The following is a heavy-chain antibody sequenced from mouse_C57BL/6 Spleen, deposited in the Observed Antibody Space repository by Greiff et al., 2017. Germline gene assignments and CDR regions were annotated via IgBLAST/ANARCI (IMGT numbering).Heavy chain of an antibody. CDR3: ANRGSYYGYDEGFAY. V-gene: IGHV1-77*01. J-gene: IGHJ3*01. CDR2: IGPGSGST. D-gene: IGHD2-2*01. Sequence: VQLQQSGAELVKPGASVKISCKASGYTFTDYYINWVKQRPGKGLEWIGKIGPGSGSTYYNEKFKGKATLTADKSSSTAYMQLSSRTSEDSAVYFCANRGSYYGYDEGFAYWGQGTLVTVSA. CDR1: GYTFTDYY.